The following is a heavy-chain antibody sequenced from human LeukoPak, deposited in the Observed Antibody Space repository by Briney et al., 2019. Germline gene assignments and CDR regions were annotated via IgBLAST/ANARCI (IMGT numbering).Heavy chain of an antibody. CDR1: GGTFSSYA. V-gene: IGHV1-69*05. D-gene: IGHD2-2*01. Sequence: ASVKVSCKASGGTFSSYAISWVRQAPGQGLEWMGGIIPIFGTANYAQKFQGRVTITTDESTSTAYMELGSLRSEDTAVYYCARGDIVVVPAATGGFDYWGQGTLVTVSS. CDR2: IIPIFGTA. CDR3: ARGDIVVVPAATGGFDY. J-gene: IGHJ4*02.